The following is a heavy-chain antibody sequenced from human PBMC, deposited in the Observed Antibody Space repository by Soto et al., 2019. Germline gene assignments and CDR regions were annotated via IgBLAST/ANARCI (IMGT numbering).Heavy chain of an antibody. V-gene: IGHV4-59*08. J-gene: IGHJ3*02. Sequence: PSETLSLTCTVSGGSISSYYWSWIRQPPGKGLEWIGYIYYSGSTNYNPSLKSRATISVDTSKNQFFLKLSSVTAADTAVYYCARHWATTAFDTWGQGPMLTISS. D-gene: IGHD5-12*01. CDR1: GGSISSYY. CDR3: ARHWATTAFDT. CDR2: IYYSGST.